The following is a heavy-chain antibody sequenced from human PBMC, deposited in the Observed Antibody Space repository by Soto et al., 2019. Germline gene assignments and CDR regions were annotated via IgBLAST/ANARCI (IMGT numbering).Heavy chain of an antibody. D-gene: IGHD2-15*01. V-gene: IGHV4-4*07. CDR2: FSLSGTT. Sequence: SETLSLTCTVSGASITGSSYWSWIGQPSGKGLEWIGRFSLSGTTKYNPSLRGRVTMSADVSKNQFSLRLTSVTAADTALYYCARGMTPLGAPAWYYFDSWGQGTLVTVSS. CDR3: ARGMTPLGAPAWYYFDS. CDR1: GASITGSSY. J-gene: IGHJ4*02.